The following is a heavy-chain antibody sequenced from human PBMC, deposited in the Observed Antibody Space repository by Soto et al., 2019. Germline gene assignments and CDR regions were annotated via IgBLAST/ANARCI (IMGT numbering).Heavy chain of an antibody. CDR2: INHSGST. D-gene: IGHD3-3*01. CDR3: AGLHAGDFWRCYTFDP. J-gene: IGHJ5*02. V-gene: IGHV4-34*01. CDR1: CGSFSGYY. Sequence: QVQLQQWGAGLLKPSETLSLTCAVYCGSFSGYYWSWIRQPPGKVLEWIGEINHSGSTNYNPSLKSRVNISVDTAKNQFSLKLSSVTAADMAVYYCAGLHAGDFWRCYTFDPWCQVTLVSVSS.